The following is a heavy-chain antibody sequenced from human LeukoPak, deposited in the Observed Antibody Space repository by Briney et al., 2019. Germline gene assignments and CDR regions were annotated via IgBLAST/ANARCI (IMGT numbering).Heavy chain of an antibody. CDR1: GFTFRNAS. J-gene: IGHJ5*02. D-gene: IGHD1-26*01. Sequence: GGSLTLSCAASGFTFRNASMPWVRQAPGKGLEWVSLINSGGSSTYYADSVKGRFTISRDNSKNTLYLQMNNLRGEDTAEYYCAKDMELASWGQGTLVTVSS. CDR2: INSGGSST. V-gene: IGHV3-23*01. CDR3: AKDMELAS.